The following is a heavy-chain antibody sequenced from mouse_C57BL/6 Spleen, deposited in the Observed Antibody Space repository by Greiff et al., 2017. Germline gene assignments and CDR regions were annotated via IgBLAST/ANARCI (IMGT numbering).Heavy chain of an antibody. Sequence: EVQLKESGPGLVKPSQSLSLTCSVTGYSITSGYYWNWIRQFPGNKLEWMGYISYDGSNNYNPSLKNRISITRDTSKNQFFLKLNSVTTEDTATYYCARDYGSSYDYAMDYWGQGTSVTVSS. J-gene: IGHJ4*01. D-gene: IGHD1-1*01. CDR2: ISYDGSN. CDR3: ARDYGSSYDYAMDY. CDR1: GYSITSGYY. V-gene: IGHV3-6*01.